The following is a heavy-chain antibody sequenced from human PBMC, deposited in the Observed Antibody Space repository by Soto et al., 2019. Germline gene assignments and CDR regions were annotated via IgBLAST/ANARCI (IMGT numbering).Heavy chain of an antibody. D-gene: IGHD2-2*01. CDR3: ARTDIVVVPAAIGNAFEI. Sequence: SETLSLTCTVSGGSISSGGYYWSWIRQHPGKGLEWIGYIYYSGSTYYNPSLKSRVTISVDTSKNQFSLKLSSVTAADTAVYYCARTDIVVVPAAIGNAFEIWGQGTMVTVSS. CDR2: IYYSGST. CDR1: GGSISSGGYY. J-gene: IGHJ3*02. V-gene: IGHV4-31*03.